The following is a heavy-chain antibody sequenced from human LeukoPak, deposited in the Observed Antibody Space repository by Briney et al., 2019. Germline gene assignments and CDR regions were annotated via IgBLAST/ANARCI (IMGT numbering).Heavy chain of an antibody. J-gene: IGHJ4*02. D-gene: IGHD2-15*01. V-gene: IGHV3-21*01. CDR1: GFTFSSYS. CDR2: ISSSSSYI. Sequence: SGGSLRLSXAASGFTFSSYSMNWVRQAPGKGLEWISSISSSSSYIYYADSVKGRFTISRDNAKNSLYLQMNSLRAEDTAVYYCARLDIVVVVAALDYWGQGTLVTVSS. CDR3: ARLDIVVVVAALDY.